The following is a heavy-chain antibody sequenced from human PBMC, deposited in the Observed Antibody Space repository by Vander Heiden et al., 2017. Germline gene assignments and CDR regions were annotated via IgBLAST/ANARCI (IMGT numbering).Heavy chain of an antibody. D-gene: IGHD3-10*01. V-gene: IGHV3-33*01. J-gene: IGHJ2*01. Sequence: QVQLVESGGGVVQPGRSLRLSCVASGFTLRNYVMHWVRQTPGRGLEWVAVIWYDGSNKYFADSVKGRFTISRDNPKNTLYLQMNSRRDEDTAVYYCARDETSGSSWYFDLWGRGTLVTVSS. CDR3: ARDETSGSSWYFDL. CDR2: IWYDGSNK. CDR1: GFTLRNYV.